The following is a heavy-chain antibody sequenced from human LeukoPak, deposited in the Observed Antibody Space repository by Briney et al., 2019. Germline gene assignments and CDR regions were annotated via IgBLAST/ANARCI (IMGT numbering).Heavy chain of an antibody. V-gene: IGHV1-46*01. CDR3: ARDLSGSYPNDAFDI. CDR2: INPSGGST. Sequence: ASVKVSCKASGYTFTSYYMHWVRQAPGQGLEWMGIINPSGGSTSYAQKFQGRVTMTRDMSTSTDYMELSSLRSEDTAVYYCARDLSGSYPNDAFDIWGQGTMVTVSS. CDR1: GYTFTSYY. D-gene: IGHD1-26*01. J-gene: IGHJ3*02.